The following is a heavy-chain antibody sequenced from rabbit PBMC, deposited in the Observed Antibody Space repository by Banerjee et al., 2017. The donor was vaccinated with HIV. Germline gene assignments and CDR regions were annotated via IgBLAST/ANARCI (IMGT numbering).Heavy chain of an antibody. CDR3: ARAYIYDDYREINL. J-gene: IGHJ4*01. D-gene: IGHD2-1*01. Sequence: QEQLKESGGGLVQPGGSLKLSCKASGFDFSSYAITWVRQAPGKGLEYIGYITYRGSAYYASWVNGRFTISRENTQNTLYLQLNSLTAADTATYFCARAYIYDDYREINLWGPGTLVTVS. V-gene: IGHV1S29*01. CDR1: GFDFSSYA. CDR2: ITYRGSA.